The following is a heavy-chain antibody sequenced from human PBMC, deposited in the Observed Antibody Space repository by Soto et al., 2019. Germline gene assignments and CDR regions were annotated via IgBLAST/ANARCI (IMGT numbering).Heavy chain of an antibody. Sequence: TRTVAEGTSVDYYWRRISQKTGKRLKWIGYIYYSGSTNYNPSLKSRVTISVDTSKNQFSLKLSSVTAADTAVYYCPRAWGGYIDYLGQRTLLTAPS. CDR3: PRAWGGYIDY. CDR2: IYYSGST. CDR1: EGTSVDYY. J-gene: IGHJ4*02. V-gene: IGHV4-59*01. D-gene: IGHD7-27*01.